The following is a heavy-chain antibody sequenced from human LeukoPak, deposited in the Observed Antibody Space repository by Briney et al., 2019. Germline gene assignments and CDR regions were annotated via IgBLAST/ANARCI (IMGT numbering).Heavy chain of an antibody. V-gene: IGHV1-2*02. CDR1: GYTFTGYY. CDR2: INPNSGGT. Sequence: GASVKVSCKASGYTFTGYYMHWVRQAPGQGLEWMGWINPNSGGTNYAQKFQGRVTMTRDTSISTAYMELSRLRSDDTAVYYCARDRSHGSGNWFGPWGQGTLVTVSS. J-gene: IGHJ5*02. CDR3: ARDRSHGSGNWFGP. D-gene: IGHD3-10*01.